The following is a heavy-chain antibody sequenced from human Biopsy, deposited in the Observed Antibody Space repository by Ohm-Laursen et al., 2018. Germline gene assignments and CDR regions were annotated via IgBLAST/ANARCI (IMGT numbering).Heavy chain of an antibody. Sequence: ASVKASCKTSGGALTNYAINWVRQAPGHWLEWMGGIITVSETAGYAERFQGRVTITADVTTTTAYMDLSGLRSEDTAVYYCVAYPSSGFFENNDDFAMDVWGQGTTVIVSS. CDR3: VAYPSSGFFENNDDFAMDV. V-gene: IGHV1-69*13. J-gene: IGHJ6*02. CDR1: GGALTNYA. CDR2: IITVSETA. D-gene: IGHD6-19*01.